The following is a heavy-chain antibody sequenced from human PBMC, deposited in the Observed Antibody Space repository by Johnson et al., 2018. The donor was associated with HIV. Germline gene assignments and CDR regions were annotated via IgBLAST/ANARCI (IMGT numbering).Heavy chain of an antibody. CDR2: IYSGGST. J-gene: IGHJ3*02. CDR3: SSPWYYDMYAFDI. CDR1: GFTFSNYW. D-gene: IGHD3-22*01. V-gene: IGHV3-66*01. Sequence: VQLVESGGGLVKPGGSLRLSCGGSGFTFSNYWVQWVRQAPGKGLVWVSVIYSGGSTYYADSVKGRFTISRDNSKNTVYLQMNSLRPEDTAVYYCSSPWYYDMYAFDIWGQGTLVTVSS.